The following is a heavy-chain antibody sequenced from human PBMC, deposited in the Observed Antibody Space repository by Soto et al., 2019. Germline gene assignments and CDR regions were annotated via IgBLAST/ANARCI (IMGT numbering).Heavy chain of an antibody. CDR2: IYSGGYT. V-gene: IGHV3-53*01. CDR3: ARIPGGGGY. Sequence: EVQLVESGGGLIQPGGSLRLSCAVSGFTVSNNYMSWVRQAPGKGLEGVSVIYSGGYTAYGDSVKGRFTISRDNSKNTLFLQMKGLGAADPALSSCARIPGGGGYWGQGTLVTVSS. J-gene: IGHJ4*02. D-gene: IGHD3-10*01. CDR1: GFTVSNNY.